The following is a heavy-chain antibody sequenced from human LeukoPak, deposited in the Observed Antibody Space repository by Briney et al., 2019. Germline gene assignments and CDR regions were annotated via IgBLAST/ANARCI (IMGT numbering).Heavy chain of an antibody. CDR3: ARDLTSGYYGFLY. Sequence: SVKVSCKASGYTFTGYYMHWVRQAPGQGLEWMGWINPNSGGTNYAQKFQGRVTMTRDTSISTAYMELSRLRSDDTAVYYCARDLTSGYYGFLYWGQGTLVTVSS. CDR2: INPNSGGT. V-gene: IGHV1-2*02. CDR1: GYTFTGYY. J-gene: IGHJ4*02. D-gene: IGHD3-22*01.